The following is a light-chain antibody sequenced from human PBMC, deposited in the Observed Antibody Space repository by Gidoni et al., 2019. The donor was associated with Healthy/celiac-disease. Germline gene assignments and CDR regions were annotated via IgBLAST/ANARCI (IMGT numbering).Light chain of an antibody. V-gene: IGKV2-28*01. CDR2: LGS. Sequence: DMVMTQSPLSLHVTPGEPASISCRSSQSLLHSNGYNYLDWFLQKPGQSPQLLIYLGSNRASGVPDRFSVSGSGTDFTLKISRVVAEDVWVYYCMQALQTHYSFGQGTKLEIK. J-gene: IGKJ2*03. CDR3: MQALQTHYS. CDR1: QSLLHSNGYNY.